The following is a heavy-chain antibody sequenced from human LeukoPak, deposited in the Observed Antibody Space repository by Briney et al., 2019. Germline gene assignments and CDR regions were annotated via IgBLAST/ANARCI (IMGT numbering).Heavy chain of an antibody. CDR3: ARGGQYIRAGPGDY. Sequence: PGGSLRLSCAASGFTFNSYAMHWVRQAPGKGLEYVSGISSNGGGKYYANSVKGRFTISRDNSKNTLYLQMGSLRAEDMAVYYCARGGQYIRAGPGDYWGQGALVTVSS. CDR1: GFTFNSYA. V-gene: IGHV3-64*01. J-gene: IGHJ4*02. CDR2: ISSNGGGK. D-gene: IGHD6-13*01.